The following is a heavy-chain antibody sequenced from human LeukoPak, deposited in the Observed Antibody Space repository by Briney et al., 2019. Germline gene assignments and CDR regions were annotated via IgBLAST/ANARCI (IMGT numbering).Heavy chain of an antibody. Sequence: PGGSLRLSCAASGFTFSSYEMNWVRQAPGKGLEWASYISSSGSTIYYADSVKGRFTISRDNAKNSLYLQMNSLRAEDTAVYYCARTPPALRSSGWFIHYMDVWGKGTTVTISS. J-gene: IGHJ6*03. CDR1: GFTFSSYE. CDR2: ISSSGSTI. V-gene: IGHV3-48*03. D-gene: IGHD6-19*01. CDR3: ARTPPALRSSGWFIHYMDV.